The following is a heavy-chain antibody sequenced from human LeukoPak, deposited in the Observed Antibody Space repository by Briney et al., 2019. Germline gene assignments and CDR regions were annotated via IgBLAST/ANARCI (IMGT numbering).Heavy chain of an antibody. CDR3: ARMMAGRGFDY. CDR1: GFTFSSYE. CDR2: ISSSGSSI. V-gene: IGHV3-48*03. D-gene: IGHD5-24*01. J-gene: IGHJ4*02. Sequence: AGGSLRFSCAASGFTFSSYEMNWVRQAPGKGLGWVSYISSSGSSIYYADSVKGRFTISRDNAKNSLYLQMNSLRAEDTAVYYCARMMAGRGFDYWGQGTLVTVSS.